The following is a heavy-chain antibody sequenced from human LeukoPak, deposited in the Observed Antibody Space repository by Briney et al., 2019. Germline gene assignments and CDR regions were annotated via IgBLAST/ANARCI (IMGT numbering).Heavy chain of an antibody. D-gene: IGHD5-18*01. J-gene: IGHJ3*02. CDR1: GGSISSSNW. Sequence: SGTLSLTCAVSGGSISSSNWWSWVRQPPGKGLEWIGEIYHSGSTNYNPSLKSRVTISVDKSKNQFSLKLSSVTAADTAAYYCAREGTRGTAMVKDAFDIWGQGTMVTVPS. CDR2: IYHSGST. CDR3: AREGTRGTAMVKDAFDI. V-gene: IGHV4-4*02.